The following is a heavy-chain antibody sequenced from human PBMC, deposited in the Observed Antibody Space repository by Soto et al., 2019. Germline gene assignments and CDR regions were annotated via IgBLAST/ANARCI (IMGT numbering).Heavy chain of an antibody. Sequence: KTSETLSLTCAVSGGSISSSNWWSWVRQPPGKGLEWIGEIYHSGSTNYNPSLKSRVTISVDKSKNQFSLKLSSVTAADTAVYYCATHGDGYGDYEYYGMDVWGQGTTVTVSS. J-gene: IGHJ6*02. V-gene: IGHV4-4*02. D-gene: IGHD4-17*01. CDR1: GGSISSSNW. CDR2: IYHSGST. CDR3: ATHGDGYGDYEYYGMDV.